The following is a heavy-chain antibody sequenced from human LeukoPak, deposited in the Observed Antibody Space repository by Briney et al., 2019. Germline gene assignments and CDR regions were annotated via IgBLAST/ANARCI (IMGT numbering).Heavy chain of an antibody. V-gene: IGHV4-28*01. CDR1: GYSISSSNW. D-gene: IGHD3-10*01. Sequence: SETLSLTCAVSGYSISSSNWWGWIRQPPGKGLEWIGYIYYSGSTYYNPSLKSRVTMSVDTSKNQFSLKLSSMTAVDTAVYYCARTPWFGERAFDYWGQGTLVTVSS. CDR3: ARTPWFGERAFDY. J-gene: IGHJ4*02. CDR2: IYYSGST.